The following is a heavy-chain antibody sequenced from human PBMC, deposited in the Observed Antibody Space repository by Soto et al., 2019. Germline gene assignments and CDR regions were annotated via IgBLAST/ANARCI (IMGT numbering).Heavy chain of an antibody. V-gene: IGHV1-24*01. D-gene: IGHD3-9*01. CDR2: FDPEDGET. Sequence: GASVKVSCKVSGYTLTELSMHWVRQAPGKGLEWMGGFDPEDGETIYAQKFQGRVTMTEDTSTDTAYMELSSLRSEDTAVYYRATDARYDILTGYYRYVDYWGQGTLVTVSS. CDR1: GYTLTELS. J-gene: IGHJ4*02. CDR3: ATDARYDILTGYYRYVDY.